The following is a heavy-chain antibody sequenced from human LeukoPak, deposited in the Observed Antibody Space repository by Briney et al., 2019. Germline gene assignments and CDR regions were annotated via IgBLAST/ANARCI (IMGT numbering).Heavy chain of an antibody. CDR3: ARDPTVAGTRRDDAFDI. CDR1: GGSIRSGDYY. J-gene: IGHJ3*02. CDR2: IYYSGST. V-gene: IGHV4-39*07. D-gene: IGHD6-19*01. Sequence: SETLSLTCTVSGGSIRSGDYYWGWIRQPPGKGLEWIGSIYYSGSTYYNPSLKSRVTISVDTSKNQFSLKLSSVTAADTAVYYCARDPTVAGTRRDDAFDIWGQGTMVTVSS.